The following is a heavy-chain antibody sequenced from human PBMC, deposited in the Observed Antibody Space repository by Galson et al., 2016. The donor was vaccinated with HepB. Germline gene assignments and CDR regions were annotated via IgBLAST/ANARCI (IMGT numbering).Heavy chain of an antibody. D-gene: IGHD2/OR15-2a*01. Sequence: CAISGDSVSGNTATWNWIRQSPSRGLEWLGRTAYRSQWLYVYAPSLKGRITIKPDTSTNQFSLHLTSVTPEDTAIYYCARSAYFKEWLDPGGQGTPVTVSS. CDR3: ARSAYFKEWLDP. V-gene: IGHV6-1*01. J-gene: IGHJ5*02. CDR1: GDSVSGNTAT. CDR2: TAYRSQWLY.